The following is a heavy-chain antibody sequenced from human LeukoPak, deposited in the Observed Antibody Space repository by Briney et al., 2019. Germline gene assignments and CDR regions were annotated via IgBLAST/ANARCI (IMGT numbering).Heavy chain of an antibody. J-gene: IGHJ5*02. CDR3: ARTSGSYNWFDP. D-gene: IGHD1-26*01. CDR1: GYSISSGYY. V-gene: IGHV4-38-2*02. CDR2: IYHSGST. Sequence: PSETLSLTCTVSGYSISSGYYWGWIRQPPGKGLEWIGSIYHSGSTYYNPSLKSRVTISVDTSKNQFSLKLSSVTAADTAVYYCARTSGSYNWFDPWGQGTLVTVSS.